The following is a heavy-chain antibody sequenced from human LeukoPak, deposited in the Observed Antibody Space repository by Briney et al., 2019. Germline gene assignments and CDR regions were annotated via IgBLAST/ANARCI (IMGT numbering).Heavy chain of an antibody. CDR1: GGSISSGGYS. CDR3: ARDGGYSYGFYY. V-gene: IGHV4-30-2*01. Sequence: SETLSLTCAVSGGSISSGGYSWSWIRQPPGKGLEWIGYIYHSGSTYYNPSLKSRVTISVDRSKNQFSLELSSVTAADTAVYYCARDGGYSYGFYYWGQGTLVTVSS. J-gene: IGHJ4*02. D-gene: IGHD5-18*01. CDR2: IYHSGST.